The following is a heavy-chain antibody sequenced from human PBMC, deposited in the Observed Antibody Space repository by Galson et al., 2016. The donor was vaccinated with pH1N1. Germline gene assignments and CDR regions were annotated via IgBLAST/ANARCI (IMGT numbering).Heavy chain of an antibody. CDR2: IYHIGGT. J-gene: IGHJ5*02. D-gene: IGHD4-23*01. CDR1: GGSISNRNW. V-gene: IGHV4-4*02. CDR3: ARDGGDYGGAGQYKYFDT. Sequence: SETLSLTCAVSGGSISNRNWWSWVRQPPGQGLEWIGEIYHIGGTNYSPSLKSRVTISLDKSKNHFSLNLASVTAADTAVDYCARDGGDYGGAGQYKYFDTWGQGTLVTVSS.